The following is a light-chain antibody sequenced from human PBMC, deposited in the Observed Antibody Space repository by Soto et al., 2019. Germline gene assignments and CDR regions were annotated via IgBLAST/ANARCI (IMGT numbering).Light chain of an antibody. Sequence: ETVLTQSPATLYLSPGDRVTLSCRASQSVGSYFAWYQQIPGQAPRLLIYDASNRATGIPARFSGSGSGTDFTLTISSLEPEYFAVYYCQQLANWPLTFGQGTRVEIK. V-gene: IGKV3-11*01. CDR3: QQLANWPLT. CDR1: QSVGSY. CDR2: DAS. J-gene: IGKJ1*01.